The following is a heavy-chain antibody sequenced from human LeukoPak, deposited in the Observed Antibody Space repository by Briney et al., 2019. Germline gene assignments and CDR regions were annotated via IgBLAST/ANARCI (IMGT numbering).Heavy chain of an antibody. CDR3: VRYKGGVYFYYGMDL. CDR1: GGSINSGDYH. Sequence: SETLSLTCTVSGGSINSGDYHWSWIRQPPGKGLEWIGYIYKSWDTYYNPSLKSRLSISVDTSNNQFSLKLSSVTAADTAIYYCVRYKGGVYFYYGMDLWGQGTTVTVSS. D-gene: IGHD1-14*01. J-gene: IGHJ6*02. V-gene: IGHV4-30-4*01. CDR2: IYKSWDT.